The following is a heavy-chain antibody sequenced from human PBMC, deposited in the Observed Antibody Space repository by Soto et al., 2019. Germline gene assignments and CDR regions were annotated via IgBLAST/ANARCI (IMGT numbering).Heavy chain of an antibody. V-gene: IGHV3-64*01. Sequence: EVQLTESGGGLARPGGSLRPSCPAPGSTLGGYALVWFPQVPGKGLEYVSGISSNGVGTYYANSVQGRFTISRDNSKNTVYLQMGSLRPEDMAVYYCARRARPDFYYMDVWGKGTTVTVSS. D-gene: IGHD6-6*01. CDR1: GSTLGGYA. CDR2: ISSNGVGT. J-gene: IGHJ6*03. CDR3: ARRARPDFYYMDV.